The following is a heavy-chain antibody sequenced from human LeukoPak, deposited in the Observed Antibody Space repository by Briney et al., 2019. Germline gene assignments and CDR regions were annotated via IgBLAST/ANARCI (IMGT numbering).Heavy chain of an antibody. CDR2: ISSSSSTI. D-gene: IGHD5-18*01. CDR1: GFTFSSYS. Sequence: GGSLRLSCAASGFTFSSYSMNWVRQAPGQGLEWFSYISSSSSTIYYADSVKGRFTISRDNAKNSLYLQMNSLRAEDTAVYYCARDRNTAMGNFDYWGQGTLVTVSS. V-gene: IGHV3-48*04. J-gene: IGHJ4*02. CDR3: ARDRNTAMGNFDY.